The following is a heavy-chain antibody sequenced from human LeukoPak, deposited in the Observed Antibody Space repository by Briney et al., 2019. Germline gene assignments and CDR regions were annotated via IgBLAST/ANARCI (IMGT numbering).Heavy chain of an antibody. CDR2: IKQDGSEK. CDR3: ANGDGFDY. Sequence: PGGSLRLSCATSGFTFSTHWMSWVRQAPGKGLEWVANIKQDGSEKYYVDSVKGRFTISRDNAKNSLYLQMNSLRAEDTAVYYCANGDGFDYWGQGTLVTVSS. D-gene: IGHD5-24*01. J-gene: IGHJ4*02. CDR1: GFTFSTHW. V-gene: IGHV3-7*01.